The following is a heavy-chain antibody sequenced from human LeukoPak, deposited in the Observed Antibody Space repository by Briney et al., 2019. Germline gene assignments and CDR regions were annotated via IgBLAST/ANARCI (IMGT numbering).Heavy chain of an antibody. CDR2: ISNDGSNK. Sequence: QSGGSLRLSCEASGFTFSSYAMHWVRQAPGKGLEWVAVISNDGSNKYNVDSVKGRFTICRDNSKNTLYLQMDSLRAEDTAVYYGATGRYSDNSGYCLIDHWGQGTLLTDSP. CDR3: ATGRYSDNSGYCLIDH. CDR1: GFTFSSYA. D-gene: IGHD3-22*01. V-gene: IGHV3-30-3*01. J-gene: IGHJ4*02.